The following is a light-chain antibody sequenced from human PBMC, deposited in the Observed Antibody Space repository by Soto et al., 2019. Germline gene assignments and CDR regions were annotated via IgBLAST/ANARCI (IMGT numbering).Light chain of an antibody. CDR1: QSVSSS. CDR2: GAS. V-gene: IGKV3-15*01. J-gene: IGKJ1*01. CDR3: QQYHDWPPRT. Sequence: EIVMTQSPATLSVSPGERATLSCRASQSVSSSLAWYQQKPGQAPRLLIYGASTRATGIPARFSGSGSGTEFTLTISSLQSEDFAVYYCQQYHDWPPRTFGQGTKAEIK.